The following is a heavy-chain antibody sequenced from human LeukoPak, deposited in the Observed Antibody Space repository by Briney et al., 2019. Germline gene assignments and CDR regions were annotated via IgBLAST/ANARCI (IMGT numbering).Heavy chain of an antibody. D-gene: IGHD4-17*01. Sequence: GASVKVSCKASGYTFTSYGISWVRRAPGQGLEWMGWISAYNGNTNYAQKLQGRVTMTTDTSTSTAYMELRSLRSDDTAVYYCARADYGDYTDYFDYWGQGTLVTVSS. J-gene: IGHJ4*02. CDR2: ISAYNGNT. CDR3: ARADYGDYTDYFDY. CDR1: GYTFTSYG. V-gene: IGHV1-18*01.